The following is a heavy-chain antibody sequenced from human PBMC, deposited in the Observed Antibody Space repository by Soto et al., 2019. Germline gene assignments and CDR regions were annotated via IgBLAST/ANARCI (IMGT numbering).Heavy chain of an antibody. CDR3: ARDIFIVAPREAWLVP. CDR1: GYSISSGYY. CDR2: IYPSGST. V-gene: IGHV4-38-2*02. D-gene: IGHD5-12*01. Sequence: SETLSLTCAVSGYSISSGYYWSWIRQPPGKGLEWIGSIYPSGSTYYNPSLKRRVTISVDTSKNQFSLKLSSVTAVNTPVYYCARDIFIVAPREAWLVPWGPGTLVTVST. J-gene: IGHJ5*01.